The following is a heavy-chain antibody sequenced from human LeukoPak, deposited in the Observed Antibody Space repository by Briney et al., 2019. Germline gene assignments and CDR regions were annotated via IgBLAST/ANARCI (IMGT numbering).Heavy chain of an antibody. Sequence: GRSLRLSCAASGFTFDDYAMHRVRQAPGKGLEWVSGISRNSGSIGYADSVKGRFTISRDNAKNSLYLQMNSLRAEDTALYYCAKDILLQRDYDSSGYYDYWGQGTLVTVSS. CDR1: GFTFDDYA. CDR3: AKDILLQRDYDSSGYYDY. CDR2: ISRNSGSI. V-gene: IGHV3-9*01. D-gene: IGHD3-22*01. J-gene: IGHJ4*02.